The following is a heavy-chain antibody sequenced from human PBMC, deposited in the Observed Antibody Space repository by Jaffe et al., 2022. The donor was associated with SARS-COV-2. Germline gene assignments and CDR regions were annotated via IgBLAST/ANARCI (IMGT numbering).Heavy chain of an antibody. Sequence: QVQLVESGGGVVQPGRSLRLSCAASGFTFSSYGMHWVRQAPGKGLEWVAVIWYDGSNKYYADSVKGRFTISRDNSKNTLYLQMNSLRAEDTAVYYCAREPDPTGTTGYYGMDVWGQGTTVTVSS. J-gene: IGHJ6*02. D-gene: IGHD1-1*01. CDR2: IWYDGSNK. CDR3: AREPDPTGTTGYYGMDV. CDR1: GFTFSSYG. V-gene: IGHV3-33*01.